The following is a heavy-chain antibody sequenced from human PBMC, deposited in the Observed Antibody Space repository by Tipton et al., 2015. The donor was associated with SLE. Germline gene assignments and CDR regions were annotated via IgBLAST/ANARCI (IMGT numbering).Heavy chain of an antibody. J-gene: IGHJ4*02. V-gene: IGHV3-30-3*01. D-gene: IGHD6-13*01. CDR1: GFTFSSYA. Sequence: SLRLSCAASGFTFSSYAMHWVRQAPGKGLEWVAVISYDGSNKYYADSVKGRFTISRDNSKNTLYLQMNSLRAEDTAVYYCARDSSSCPACFDYWGQGTLVTVSS. CDR2: ISYDGSNK. CDR3: ARDSSSCPACFDY.